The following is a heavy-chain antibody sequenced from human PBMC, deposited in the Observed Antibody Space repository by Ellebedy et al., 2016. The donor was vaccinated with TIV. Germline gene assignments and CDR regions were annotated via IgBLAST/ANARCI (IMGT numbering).Heavy chain of an antibody. Sequence: MPSETLSLTCTASGGSISSHYWSWIRLPPGKGLEWIGYIYYSGRGNYNPSLRSRATLSLDTSKNQLSLKLTSVTAADTAVYYCARGFIVGDALWFDPWGQGTLVTVSS. CDR1: GGSISSHY. CDR3: ARGFIVGDALWFDP. D-gene: IGHD1-26*01. V-gene: IGHV4-59*11. CDR2: IYYSGRG. J-gene: IGHJ5*02.